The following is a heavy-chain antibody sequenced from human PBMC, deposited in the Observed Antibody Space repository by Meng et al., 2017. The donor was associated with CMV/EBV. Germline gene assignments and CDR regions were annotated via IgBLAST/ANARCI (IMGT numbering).Heavy chain of an antibody. V-gene: IGHV3-66*01. D-gene: IGHD2-21*01. CDR2: IYGSGNT. J-gene: IGHJ4*02. Sequence: ELQLVDSGGRLVQPGGSLRLSCTASGFTVSSNYMSWVRQAPGKGLEWISIIYGSGNTYYGDSVKGRFTISRDNSKNTLYLQMNSLRAEDTAVYYCAREIPQAWGYWGQGTLVTVFS. CDR3: AREIPQAWGY. CDR1: GFTVSSNY.